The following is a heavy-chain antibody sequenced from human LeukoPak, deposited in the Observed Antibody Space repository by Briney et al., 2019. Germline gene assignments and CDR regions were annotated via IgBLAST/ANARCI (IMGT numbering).Heavy chain of an antibody. CDR2: IYSGGST. V-gene: IGHV3-53*05. Sequence: PGGSLRLSCAASGFTVGSNYMSWVRQAPGKGLEWVSVIYSGGSTYYAASVKGRFTISRDNFKNTLYLQMNSLRAEDPAVYYCARHGSFYVGYFDYWAQGTLVTVSS. J-gene: IGHJ4*02. CDR3: ARHGSFYVGYFDY. CDR1: GFTVGSNY. D-gene: IGHD1-26*01.